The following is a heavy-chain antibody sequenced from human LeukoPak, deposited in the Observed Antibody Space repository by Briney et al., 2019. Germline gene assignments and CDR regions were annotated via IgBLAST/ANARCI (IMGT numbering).Heavy chain of an antibody. CDR3: ARDKQPGDN. D-gene: IGHD5-18*01. Sequence: PSEALSLTCTVSGGPLSSYYWSWIRQPPGKGLEWIGYIYYSGSADYNPSLKSRVTMSVDTSKNQFSLRLSSVTAADTAVYYCARDKQPGDNWGQGTLVTVSS. J-gene: IGHJ4*02. V-gene: IGHV4-59*01. CDR1: GGPLSSYY. CDR2: IYYSGSA.